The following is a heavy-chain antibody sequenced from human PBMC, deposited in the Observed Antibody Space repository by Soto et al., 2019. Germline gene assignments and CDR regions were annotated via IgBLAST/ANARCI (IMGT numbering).Heavy chain of an antibody. Sequence: GGSLRLSCEASGFTFSRVSMNWVRQVPGKGLEWVASISSGSSDTWYADSVKGRFIISXXXXXXSXFXPXNTLRPEDTAMYYCARVAYWGPGTQVTVSS. J-gene: IGHJ4*02. V-gene: IGHV3-21*01. CDR1: GFTFSRVS. CDR3: ARVAY. CDR2: ISSGSSDT.